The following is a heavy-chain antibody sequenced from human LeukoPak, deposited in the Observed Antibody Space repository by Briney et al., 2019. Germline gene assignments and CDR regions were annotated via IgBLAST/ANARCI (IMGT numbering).Heavy chain of an antibody. Sequence: PSESLCLSCTASGGSFSRYYLSWVRQPAGKGLEWIGRIYSSGTTNYNSSLKSRVTMSIDTSKNQFSLNLSSVTAADTAVYYCARVSHRVVTANWGSYYYYLDVWGKGTTVTVSS. CDR3: ARVSHRVVTANWGSYYYYLDV. V-gene: IGHV4-4*07. CDR2: IYSSGTT. J-gene: IGHJ6*03. D-gene: IGHD2-15*01. CDR1: GGSFSRYY.